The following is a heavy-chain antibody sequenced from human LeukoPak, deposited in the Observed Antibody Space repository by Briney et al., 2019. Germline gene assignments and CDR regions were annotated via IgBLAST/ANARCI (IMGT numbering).Heavy chain of an antibody. Sequence: SETLSLTCAVYGGSFSGYYWSWIRQPPGKGLEWIGEINHSGSTNYNPSLKSRVPISVDTSKNQFSLKLSSVTAADTAVYYCARGDLYDAFDIWGQGTMVTVSS. D-gene: IGHD3-16*01. CDR3: ARGDLYDAFDI. CDR2: INHSGST. J-gene: IGHJ3*02. V-gene: IGHV4-34*01. CDR1: GGSFSGYY.